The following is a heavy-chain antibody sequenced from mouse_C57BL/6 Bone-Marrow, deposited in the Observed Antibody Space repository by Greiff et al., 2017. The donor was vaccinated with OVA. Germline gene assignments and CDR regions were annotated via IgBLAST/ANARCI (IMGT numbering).Heavy chain of an antibody. CDR2: ISYDGST. J-gene: IGHJ1*03. CDR3: ASLLLRPWYFDV. CDR1: GYSITSGYY. V-gene: IGHV3-6*01. D-gene: IGHD1-1*01. Sequence: EVHLVESGPGLVKPSQSLSLTCSVTGYSITSGYYWNWIRQFPGNKLEWMGYISYDGSTNYNPSLKNRISITRDTSTNQFFLKLNSVTTEDTATYYCASLLLRPWYFDVWGTGTTVTVSA.